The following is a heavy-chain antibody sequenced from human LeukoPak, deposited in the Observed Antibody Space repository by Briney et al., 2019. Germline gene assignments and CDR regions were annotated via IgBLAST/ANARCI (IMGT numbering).Heavy chain of an antibody. Sequence: ASVKVSCKASGYTFTGYYMHWVRQAPGQGLEWMGWINPNSGGTNYAQKFQGRVTMTRDTSISTAYMELSRLRPDDTAVYYCARQYYDSSGLNWFDPWGQGTLVTVSS. D-gene: IGHD3-22*01. V-gene: IGHV1-2*02. CDR1: GYTFTGYY. J-gene: IGHJ5*02. CDR3: ARQYYDSSGLNWFDP. CDR2: INPNSGGT.